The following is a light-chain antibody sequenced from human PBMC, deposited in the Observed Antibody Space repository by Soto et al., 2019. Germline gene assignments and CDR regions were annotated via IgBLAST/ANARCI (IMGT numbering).Light chain of an antibody. CDR2: DDN. J-gene: IGLJ2*01. V-gene: IGLV1-51*01. CDR3: ATWDRLLSLVV. CDR1: GSNTGSYS. Sequence: QSALTQPPSVSAAPGQKVSISCSGSGSNTGSYSVSWYQTLPGTAPKLLIYDDNKRPSGIPDRFSGSKSGTSATLGITGLQTGDEADYYCATWDRLLSLVVFGGGTQLTVL.